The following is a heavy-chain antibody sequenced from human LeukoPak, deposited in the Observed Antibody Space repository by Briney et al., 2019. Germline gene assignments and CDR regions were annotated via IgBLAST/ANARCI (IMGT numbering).Heavy chain of an antibody. V-gene: IGHV3-66*01. Sequence: GGSLRLSCAASGFTVSDNYMSWVRQAPGKGLVWVSVIYSGSNTYYADSVKGRFTISRDNSKNTLYLQMNSLRAEDTAVYYCAREKGILELIYWGQGTLVTVSS. CDR1: GFTVSDNY. CDR3: AREKGILELIY. J-gene: IGHJ4*02. D-gene: IGHD3-10*01. CDR2: IYSGSNT.